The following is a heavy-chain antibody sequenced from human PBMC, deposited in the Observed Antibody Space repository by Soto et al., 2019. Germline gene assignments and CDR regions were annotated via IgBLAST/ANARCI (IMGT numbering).Heavy chain of an antibody. D-gene: IGHD4-17*01. J-gene: IGHJ2*01. CDR2: INHSGST. Sequence: QVQLQQWGAGLLKPSETLSLTCAVYGGSFSGYYWSWIRQPPGKGLEWIGEINHSGSTNYNPSLKSRVTISVDTSKNQFPLKLSSVTAADTAVYYCANLAPYGDADWYFDLWGRGTLVTVSS. CDR1: GGSFSGYY. V-gene: IGHV4-34*01. CDR3: ANLAPYGDADWYFDL.